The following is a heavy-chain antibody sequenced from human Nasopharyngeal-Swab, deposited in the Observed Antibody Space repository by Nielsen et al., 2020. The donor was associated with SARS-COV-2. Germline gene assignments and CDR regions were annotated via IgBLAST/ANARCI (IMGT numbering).Heavy chain of an antibody. J-gene: IGHJ6*03. D-gene: IGHD1-1*01. CDR1: GFTFSSYS. V-gene: IGHV3-48*01. CDR3: ARVREGNDYYYYMDV. Sequence: GASLKISCAVSGFTFSSYSMNWVRQAPGKGLEWVSYISSSSSTIYSADSVKGRFTISRDNAKNSLYLQMNSLRGEDTAVYYCARVREGNDYYYYMDVWGKGTTVTVSS. CDR2: ISSSSSTI.